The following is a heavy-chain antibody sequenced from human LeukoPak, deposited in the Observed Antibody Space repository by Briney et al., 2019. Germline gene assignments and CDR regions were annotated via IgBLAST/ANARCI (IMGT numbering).Heavy chain of an antibody. V-gene: IGHV3-21*01. Sequence: GGSLRLSCAASGFTFRSYNMNWVRQAPGKRPEWVSSISSSSSYIYYADSVKGRFTISRGNAKNSMYLQMNSLRAEDTALYYCARGASRADYWGQGTLVTVSS. CDR1: GFTFRSYN. CDR2: ISSSSSYI. CDR3: ARGASRADY. J-gene: IGHJ4*02.